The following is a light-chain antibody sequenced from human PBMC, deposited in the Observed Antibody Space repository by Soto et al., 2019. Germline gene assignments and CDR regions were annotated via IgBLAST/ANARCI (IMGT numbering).Light chain of an antibody. J-gene: IGLJ3*02. Sequence: QSVLTQAPSVSGAPGQRVTISCTGSGSNIGADYGVHWYQQLPGTAPKLLIYGDSKRPSGVPDRFSGSKSGASAALAITGLQAEDEADYYCQSYDSSLSGWVFGGGTKLTVL. V-gene: IGLV1-40*01. CDR2: GDS. CDR1: GSNIGADYG. CDR3: QSYDSSLSGWV.